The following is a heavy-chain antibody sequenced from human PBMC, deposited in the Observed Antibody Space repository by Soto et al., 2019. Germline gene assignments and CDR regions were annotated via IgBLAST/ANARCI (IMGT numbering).Heavy chain of an antibody. J-gene: IGHJ3*02. Sequence: ASVKVSCKASGYTFTSYYMHSLRQPPGQGLEWMGIINPSGGSTSYAQKFQGRVTMTRDTSTSTVYMELSSLRSEDTVVYYCARAHYGSSGSGGAVDIWGQGTMVTVSS. CDR3: ARAHYGSSGSGGAVDI. D-gene: IGHD3-22*01. CDR2: INPSGGST. CDR1: GYTFTSYY. V-gene: IGHV1-46*01.